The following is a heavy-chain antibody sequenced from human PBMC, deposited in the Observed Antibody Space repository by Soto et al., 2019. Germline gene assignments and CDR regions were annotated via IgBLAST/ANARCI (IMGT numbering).Heavy chain of an antibody. CDR2: IYYSGST. Sequence: PSETLSLTCTVSGGSVSSGSYYWSWIRQPPGKGLEWIGYIYYSGSTNYNPSLKSRVTISVDTSKNQFSLKLSSVTAADTAVYYCARDNVLRFLEWHRGNHWFAPWGQGTLVTVSS. CDR1: GGSVSSGSYY. V-gene: IGHV4-61*01. J-gene: IGHJ5*02. D-gene: IGHD3-3*01. CDR3: ARDNVLRFLEWHRGNHWFAP.